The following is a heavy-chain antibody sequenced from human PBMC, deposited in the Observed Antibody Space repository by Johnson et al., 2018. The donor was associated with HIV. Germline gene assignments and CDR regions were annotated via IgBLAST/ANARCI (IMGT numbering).Heavy chain of an antibody. Sequence: EVQLVESGGGLVQPGGSLRLSCGASGFTFNDHWMQWVRQAPGQGLVWVSRINGDGSSTCYADSVKGRFTIARDNAKNKLILEMKSLRAEDTAVYYGVRTSCTGARCLGYDPFDVWGQGTMVTVSS. D-gene: IGHD3-16*01. J-gene: IGHJ3*01. CDR3: VRTSCTGARCLGYDPFDV. V-gene: IGHV3-74*01. CDR2: INGDGSST. CDR1: GFTFNDHW.